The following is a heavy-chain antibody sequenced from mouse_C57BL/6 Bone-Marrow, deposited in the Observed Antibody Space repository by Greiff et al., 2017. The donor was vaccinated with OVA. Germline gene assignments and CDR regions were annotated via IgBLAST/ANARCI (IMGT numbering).Heavy chain of an antibody. CDR2: IDPANGNT. J-gene: IGHJ1*03. V-gene: IGHV14-3*01. D-gene: IGHD1-1*01. Sequence: EVQLQQSVAELVRPGASVKLSCTASGFNIKNTYMHWVKQRPEQGLEWIGRIDPANGNTKYAPKFQGKATITADTSSNTAYLQLSSLTSEDTAIYYCAVIYYYGSSHWYFDVWGTGTTVTVSS. CDR1: GFNIKNTY. CDR3: AVIYYYGSSHWYFDV.